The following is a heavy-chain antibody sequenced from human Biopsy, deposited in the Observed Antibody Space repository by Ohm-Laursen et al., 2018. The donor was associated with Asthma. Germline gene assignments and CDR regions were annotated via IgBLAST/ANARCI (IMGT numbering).Heavy chain of an antibody. CDR1: GYTFNSAG. D-gene: IGHD3-10*01. CDR3: ARAVDYSHYYGIDV. V-gene: IGHV1-18*01. CDR2: ISVYNGNT. J-gene: IGHJ6*02. Sequence: ASVKVSCKTSGYTFNSAGITWVRQAPGQGLEWMGWISVYNGNTKVAQKLRDRVTMITDTSASTAYMELRSLRSDDTAVYFCARAVDYSHYYGIDVWGQGTTVTVS.